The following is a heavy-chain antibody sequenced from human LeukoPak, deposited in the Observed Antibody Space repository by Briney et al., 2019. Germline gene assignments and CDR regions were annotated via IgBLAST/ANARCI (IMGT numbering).Heavy chain of an antibody. J-gene: IGHJ4*02. CDR2: VSTYNGNT. V-gene: IGHV1-18*01. Sequence: ASVKVSCKTSGYAFTSYGISWVRQAPGQGLEWVGWVSTYNGNTNYAQKLQGRITMTTDTSTSTAYMELRSLRSDDTAMYYCAREHGYSSSGDCWGQGTLVTVSS. D-gene: IGHD6-6*01. CDR3: AREHGYSSSGDC. CDR1: GYAFTSYG.